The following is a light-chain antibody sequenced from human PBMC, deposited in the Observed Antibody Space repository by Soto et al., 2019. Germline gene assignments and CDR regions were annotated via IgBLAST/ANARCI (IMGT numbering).Light chain of an antibody. CDR3: SSYAGMYNLL. Sequence: QSALTQPPCASGSPGQSVTISCTGTSSDVGIYNFVSWYQQHPGKAPQLIIYDVTKRPSGVPDRFSGSKSGNTASLTVSGLQAEDEADYFCSSYAGMYNLLFGGGTKLTVL. CDR1: SSDVGIYNF. J-gene: IGLJ2*01. V-gene: IGLV2-8*01. CDR2: DVT.